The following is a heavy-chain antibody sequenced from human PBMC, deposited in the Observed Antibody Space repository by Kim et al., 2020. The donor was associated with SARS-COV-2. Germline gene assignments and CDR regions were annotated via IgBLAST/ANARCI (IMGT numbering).Heavy chain of an antibody. D-gene: IGHD2-21*01. Sequence: GGSLRLSCAASGFSFSSSWMHWVRQAPGKGLVWVSRIYSDGGATTYADSVKGRFTISRDNAKNTLYLQMNSLRAEDTAVYFCARDPSYSLAVWSQGSTFTVSS. CDR2: IYSDGGAT. CDR3: ARDPSYSLAV. CDR1: GFSFSSSW. V-gene: IGHV3-74*01. J-gene: IGHJ6*02.